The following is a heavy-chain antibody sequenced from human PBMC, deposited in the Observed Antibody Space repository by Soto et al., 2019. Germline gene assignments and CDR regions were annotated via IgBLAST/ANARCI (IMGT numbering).Heavy chain of an antibody. D-gene: IGHD5-18*01. CDR3: ASLSRLCLNKVGYRGFFDP. J-gene: IGHJ5*02. Sequence: GSLKISCKGSGYSFTHYWIGWVRQMPGKGLEWMGIIYPGDSKTTYSPSFQGQVTISVDKSITTAYLQWSSLKASDTAMYYCASLSRLCLNKVGYRGFFDPWGQGTPVTVSS. V-gene: IGHV5-51*01. CDR2: IYPGDSKT. CDR1: GYSFTHYW.